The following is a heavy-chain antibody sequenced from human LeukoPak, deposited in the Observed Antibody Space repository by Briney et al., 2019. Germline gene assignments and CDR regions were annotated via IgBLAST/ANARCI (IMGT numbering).Heavy chain of an antibody. D-gene: IGHD1-26*01. Sequence: SETLSLTCTVSGDSTSSHYWTWIRQSPGKGLEWLGFIHYSGSTDYNPSLKSRVTISVDTSKNQFSLKLSSVTAADTAVYYCARVVGATTSNFDYWGQGTLVTVSS. CDR1: GDSTSSHY. J-gene: IGHJ4*02. CDR3: ARVVGATTSNFDY. CDR2: IHYSGST. V-gene: IGHV4-59*11.